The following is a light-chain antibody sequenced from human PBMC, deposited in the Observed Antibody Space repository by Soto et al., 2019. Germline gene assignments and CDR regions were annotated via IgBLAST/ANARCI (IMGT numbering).Light chain of an antibody. Sequence: EIVLTQSPGTLSLSTGERDTLSCRASQSVSSSYLAWYQQKPGQAPRLLIYGASSRATGIPDRFSGSGSGTDFTLTISRLEPEDFAVYYCQQYGSSPLSITFGQGTRLEIK. V-gene: IGKV3-20*01. CDR1: QSVSSSY. CDR2: GAS. CDR3: QQYGSSPLSIT. J-gene: IGKJ5*01.